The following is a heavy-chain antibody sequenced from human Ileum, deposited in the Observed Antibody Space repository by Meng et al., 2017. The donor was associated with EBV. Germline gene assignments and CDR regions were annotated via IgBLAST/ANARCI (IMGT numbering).Heavy chain of an antibody. CDR3: ARERGGGDRGIQ. Sequence: QVEAQDSGPGLVKLSETRALSCSVPNGSVSSYGYYWTWIRQPPGKGLEWIGYMSYTVSTNYKSTLKSRVTISVDKSKNQFSLKLSSVTAADTAVYYCARERGGGDRGIQWGQGTLVTVSS. D-gene: IGHD2-21*02. CDR1: NGSVSSYGYY. J-gene: IGHJ4*02. CDR2: MSYTVST. V-gene: IGHV4-61*08.